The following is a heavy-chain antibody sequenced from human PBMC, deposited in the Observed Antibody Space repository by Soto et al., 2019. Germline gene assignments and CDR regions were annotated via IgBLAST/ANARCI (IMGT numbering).Heavy chain of an antibody. CDR2: IYYSGST. CDR1: GGSVSSGSYY. D-gene: IGHD3-22*01. V-gene: IGHV4-61*01. J-gene: IGHJ5*02. CDR3: ARDRRYYYDSSGYPIYNWFDP. Sequence: PSGDPVLTCTVSGGSVSSGSYYWSWIRQPPGKGLEWIGYIYYSGSTNYNPSLKSRVTISVDTSKNQFSLKLSSVTAADTAVYYCARDRRYYYDSSGYPIYNWFDPWGQGTLVTVSS.